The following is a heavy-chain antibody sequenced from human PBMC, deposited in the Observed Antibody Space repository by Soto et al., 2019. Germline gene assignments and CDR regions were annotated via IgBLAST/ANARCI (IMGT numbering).Heavy chain of an antibody. D-gene: IGHD4-17*01. CDR2: IYYRGST. Sequence: PSETLSLICTVSGGSISSSNYYWGWIRQPPGKGLEWIGSIYYRGSTYYNLSLKSRVSISVDTSKNQFSLRLNSVTAADSAVYFCARHPTVTTPIIDYWGQGTLVTVSS. V-gene: IGHV4-39*01. CDR1: GGSISSSNYY. J-gene: IGHJ4*02. CDR3: ARHPTVTTPIIDY.